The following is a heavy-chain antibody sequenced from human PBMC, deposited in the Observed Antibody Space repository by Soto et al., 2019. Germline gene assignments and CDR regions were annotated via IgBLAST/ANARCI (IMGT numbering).Heavy chain of an antibody. CDR1: GLSLSTTAVG. Sequence: QITLKESGPTLVKPTQTLTLTCTFSGLSLSTTAVGVGWIRQPPGKALEWLALIYWDDDKRYSPSLKSRLTITKDTSKNQVVLTMTNMDPVDTATYYCVQSRCGGDCLQSYSSHSYYGLDVWGQGTTVTVSS. CDR2: IYWDDDK. V-gene: IGHV2-5*02. CDR3: VQSRCGGDCLQSYSSHSYYGLDV. J-gene: IGHJ6*02. D-gene: IGHD2-21*02.